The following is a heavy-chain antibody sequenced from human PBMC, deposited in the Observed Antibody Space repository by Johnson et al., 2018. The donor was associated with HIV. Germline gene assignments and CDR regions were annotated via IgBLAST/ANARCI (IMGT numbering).Heavy chain of an antibody. V-gene: IGHV3-30*04. CDR1: GFTFSSYA. CDR3: ARAMGRWELDAALGAFDI. D-gene: IGHD1-26*01. CDR2: ISYDGSNK. Sequence: QVQVVESGGGVVQPGRSLRLSCAASGFTFSSYAMHWVRQAPGKGLEWVAVISYDGSNKYYADSVKGRFTISRDNSKNTLYLQMNSLRAEDTAVYYCARAMGRWELDAALGAFDIWGQGTMVTVSS. J-gene: IGHJ3*02.